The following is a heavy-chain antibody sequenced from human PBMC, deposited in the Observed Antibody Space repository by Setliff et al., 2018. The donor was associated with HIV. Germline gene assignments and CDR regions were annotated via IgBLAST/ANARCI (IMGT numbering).Heavy chain of an antibody. V-gene: IGHV3-15*01. Sequence: PGGSLRLSCAASGFTFSSYAMSWVRQAPGKGLEWVSAIKSKTDGGTTDYAAPVKGRFTISRDDSKNTLYLQMNSLKTEDTAVYYCTAALQQQVVRWFDPWGQGTLVTVSS. CDR3: TAALQQQVVRWFDP. D-gene: IGHD6-13*01. J-gene: IGHJ5*02. CDR1: GFTFSSYA. CDR2: IKSKTDGGTT.